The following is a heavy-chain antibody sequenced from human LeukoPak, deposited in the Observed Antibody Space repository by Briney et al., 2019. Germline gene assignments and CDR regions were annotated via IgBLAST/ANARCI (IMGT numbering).Heavy chain of an antibody. CDR2: IHSDGSTT. J-gene: IGHJ6*01. CDR1: GITVSKYW. CDR3: TRDANHHGGRVL. V-gene: IGHV3-74*01. D-gene: IGHD5-24*01. Sequence: PGGSLRLSCAVSGITVSKYWMHWVRQVPGKGLVWVSRIHSDGSTTDYADSVKGRVTITRDSAKNTLYLEMNSLRVEDTAVYYCTRDANHHGGRVLWAQETTVTVSS.